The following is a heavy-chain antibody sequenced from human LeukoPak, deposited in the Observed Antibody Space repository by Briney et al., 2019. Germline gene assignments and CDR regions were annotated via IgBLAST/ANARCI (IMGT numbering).Heavy chain of an antibody. CDR3: ARDRYYYDSSGTRWFDS. CDR1: GGPINSNIYY. Sequence: SETLSLTCNVSGGPINSNIYYWAWVRQPPGKGLEWIGSIYYSGSTYYNPSLKSRITISVDTSKNQFSLKLSSVTAADTAVYYCARDRYYYDSSGTRWFDSWGQGTLVTVSS. CDR2: IYYSGST. J-gene: IGHJ5*01. V-gene: IGHV4-39*07. D-gene: IGHD3-22*01.